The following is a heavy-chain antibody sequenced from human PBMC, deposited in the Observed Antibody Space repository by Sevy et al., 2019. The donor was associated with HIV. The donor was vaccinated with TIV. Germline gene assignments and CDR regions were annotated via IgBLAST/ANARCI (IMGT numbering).Heavy chain of an antibody. CDR1: GYTFTGYY. CDR2: INPNSGGT. CDR3: ARGMASLRGYYYYYGMDV. J-gene: IGHJ6*02. Sequence: ASVKVSCKASGYTFTGYYMHWVRQAPGQGLEWMGWINPNSGGTNYAQKFQGRVTMTRDTSISTAYMELSRLRSDDTAVYYCARGMASLRGYYYYYGMDVWGQGTTVTVSS. D-gene: IGHD5-12*01. V-gene: IGHV1-2*02.